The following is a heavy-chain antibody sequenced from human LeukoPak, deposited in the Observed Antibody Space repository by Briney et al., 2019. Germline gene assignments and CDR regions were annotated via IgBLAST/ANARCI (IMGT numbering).Heavy chain of an antibody. D-gene: IGHD2-15*01. CDR2: ISGSGGST. Sequence: GGSLRLSCAASGFAFSSYTMNWVRQAPGKGLEWVSAISGSGGSTYYADSVKGRFTISRDNSKNTLYLQMNSLRAEDTAVYYCAKDPGYCSGGSCYTPFDYWGQGTLVTVSS. CDR1: GFAFSSYT. J-gene: IGHJ4*02. V-gene: IGHV3-23*01. CDR3: AKDPGYCSGGSCYTPFDY.